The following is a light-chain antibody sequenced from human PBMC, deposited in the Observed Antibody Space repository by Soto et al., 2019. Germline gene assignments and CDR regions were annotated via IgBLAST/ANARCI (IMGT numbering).Light chain of an antibody. CDR1: QSVSSSN. CDR3: QQYGSSPTYT. V-gene: IGKV3-20*01. CDR2: GAS. J-gene: IGKJ2*01. Sequence: EIVLTQSPGTLSLSPGERATLSCRASQSVSSSNLAWYQQKPGQAPRLLIYGASSRATGIPDRFSGSGSGTDFTLTISRLEPEDFAVYYCQQYGSSPTYTFGQGNKLEIK.